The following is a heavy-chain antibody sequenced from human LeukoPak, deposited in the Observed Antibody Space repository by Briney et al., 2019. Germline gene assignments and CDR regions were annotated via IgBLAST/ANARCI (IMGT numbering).Heavy chain of an antibody. CDR3: ATTREDYYGMDV. J-gene: IGHJ6*02. D-gene: IGHD1-26*01. CDR1: GYSFTSYW. V-gene: IGHV5-10-1*01. Sequence: PGESVKISCKGSGYSFTSYWISWVRQMPGKGLEWMGRIDPSDSYTNYSPSFQGHVTISADKSISTAYLQWSSLKASDTAMYYCATTREDYYGMDVWGQGTTVTVSS. CDR2: IDPSDSYT.